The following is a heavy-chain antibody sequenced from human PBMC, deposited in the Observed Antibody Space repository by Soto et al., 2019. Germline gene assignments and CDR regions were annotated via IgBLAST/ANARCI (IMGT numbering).Heavy chain of an antibody. D-gene: IGHD2-2*01. CDR3: ARTPKYCTSTNCYVMAFDS. J-gene: IGHJ4*02. V-gene: IGHV3-9*01. Sequence: GGSLRLSYAASGFTFDDYAMQWVRQAPGKGLDWVSRFSSNTTTTSYADSVKGRFSISRDNAKNTLYLQMNNLRVEDTAIYYCARTPKYCTSTNCYVMAFDSWGQGALVTVSS. CDR1: GFTFDDYA. CDR2: FSSNTTTT.